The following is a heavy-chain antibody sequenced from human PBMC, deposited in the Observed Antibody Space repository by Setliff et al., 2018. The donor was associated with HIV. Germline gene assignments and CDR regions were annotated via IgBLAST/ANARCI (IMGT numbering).Heavy chain of an antibody. Sequence: HPGGSLRLSCVASGFMFSSHGMHWVRQAPGKGLECLAFIRADGINKYHADSVKGRFTISRDNSKNTLYLEMNNLRTEDTAVYYCAKDISGYSYWGQGTPVTVSS. V-gene: IGHV3-30*02. D-gene: IGHD3-22*01. J-gene: IGHJ4*02. CDR1: GFMFSSHG. CDR2: IRADGINK. CDR3: AKDISGYSY.